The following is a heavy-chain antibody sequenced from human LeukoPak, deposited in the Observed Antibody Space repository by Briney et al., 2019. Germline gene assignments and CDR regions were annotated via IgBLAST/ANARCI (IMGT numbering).Heavy chain of an antibody. J-gene: IGHJ4*02. V-gene: IGHV1-2*06. CDR3: AREVNWGFDY. CDR1: GYTFTSYD. D-gene: IGHD7-27*01. Sequence: GASVKVSCKASGYTFTSYDINWVRQAPGQGLEWMGRINPNSGGTNYAQKFQGRVTMTRDTSISTAYMELSRLRSDDTAVYYCAREVNWGFDYWGQGTLVTVSS. CDR2: INPNSGGT.